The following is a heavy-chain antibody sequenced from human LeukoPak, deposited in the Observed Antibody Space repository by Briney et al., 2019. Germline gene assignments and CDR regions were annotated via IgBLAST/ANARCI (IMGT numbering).Heavy chain of an antibody. D-gene: IGHD2-2*01. V-gene: IGHV1-69*04. CDR1: GGTFSSYA. CDR3: ARERTRGFLSAGGAFDI. CDR2: TIPILGIA. J-gene: IGHJ3*02. Sequence: SVKVSCKASGGTFSSYAISWVRQAPGQGLEWMGGTIPILGIANYAQKLQGRVTMTRDTSTSTVYMELSSLRSEDTAVYYCARERTRGFLSAGGAFDIWGQGTMVTVSS.